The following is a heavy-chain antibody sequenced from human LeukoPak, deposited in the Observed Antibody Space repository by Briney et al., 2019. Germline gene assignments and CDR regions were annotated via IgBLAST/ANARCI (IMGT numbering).Heavy chain of an antibody. CDR2: IYYSGST. J-gene: IGHJ5*02. CDR3: ASPQGP. V-gene: IGHV4-59*08. CDR1: GGSISGYY. Sequence: SETLSLTCTVSGGSISGYYWSWIRQPPGKGLEWIGYIYYSGSTNYNPSLKSRVTISVDTSKNQFSLKLSSVTAADTAVYYCASPQGPWGQGTLVTVSS.